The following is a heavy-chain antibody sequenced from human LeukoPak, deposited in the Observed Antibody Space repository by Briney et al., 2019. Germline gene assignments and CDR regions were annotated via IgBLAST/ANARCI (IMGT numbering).Heavy chain of an antibody. V-gene: IGHV4-39*01. CDR2: IYYSGST. CDR1: GGSISSSSYY. J-gene: IGHJ4*02. D-gene: IGHD1-26*01. CDR3: ARHPKRAPGQYFDY. Sequence: SETLSLTCTVSGGSISSSSYYWGWIRQPPGKGLEWIGSIYYSGSTYYNPSLKSRVTISVDTSKNQFSLKLSSVTAADTAVYYCARHPKRAPGQYFDYWGQGTLVTVSS.